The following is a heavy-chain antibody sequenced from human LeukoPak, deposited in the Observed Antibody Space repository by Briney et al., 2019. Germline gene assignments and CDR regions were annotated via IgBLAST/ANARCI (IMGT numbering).Heavy chain of an antibody. J-gene: IGHJ4*02. Sequence: GGSLRLSCAASGFTVSSNYMSWVRQAPGKGLEWVAVIWYDGSNKYYADSVKGRFTISRDNSKNTLYLQMNSLRAEDTAVYYCARDAGGGQRIGRQWLVTGYFDYWGQGTLVTVSS. V-gene: IGHV3-33*08. CDR2: IWYDGSNK. CDR3: ARDAGGGQRIGRQWLVTGYFDY. D-gene: IGHD6-19*01. CDR1: GFTVSSNY.